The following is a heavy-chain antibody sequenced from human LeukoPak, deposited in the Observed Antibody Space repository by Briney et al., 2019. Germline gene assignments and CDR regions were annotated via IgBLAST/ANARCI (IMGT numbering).Heavy chain of an antibody. D-gene: IGHD6-13*01. CDR1: GYTFTSYA. CDR2: INTNTWNP. Sequence: GASVKVSCKASGYTFTSYAMNWVRQAPGQGLEWMGWINTNTWNPTYAQGFTGRFVFSLDTSVSTAYLQISSLKAEDTAVYYCARPPIARSWYWFDPWGQGTLVTVSS. V-gene: IGHV7-4-1*02. CDR3: ARPPIARSWYWFDP. J-gene: IGHJ5*02.